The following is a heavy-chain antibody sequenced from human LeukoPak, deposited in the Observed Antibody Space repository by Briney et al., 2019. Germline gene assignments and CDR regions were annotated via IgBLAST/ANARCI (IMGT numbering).Heavy chain of an antibody. CDR2: INSDGSST. J-gene: IGHJ4*02. V-gene: IGHV3-74*01. Sequence: PGGSLRLSCAAYGFTFSSYWMRWVRQAPGKGLVWVSRINSDGSSTSYADSVKGRFTISRDNAKNTLYLQMNSLRAEDTAVFYCARDPKNNYFDYWGQGTLVTVSS. CDR3: ARDPKNNYFDY. CDR1: GFTFSSYW.